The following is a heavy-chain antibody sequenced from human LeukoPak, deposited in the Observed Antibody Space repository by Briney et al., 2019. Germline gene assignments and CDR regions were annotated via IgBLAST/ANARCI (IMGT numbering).Heavy chain of an antibody. CDR1: GVSVSSYY. J-gene: IGHJ3*02. Sequence: SETLSLTCTVSGVSVSSYYWIWIRQPAGRGLEWIGRIVASGSTNFNPSLKSRVTMSVDSSKNQFSLKLSSVTPADTALYYCARKDGDIWGQGTMVTVSS. D-gene: IGHD5-24*01. V-gene: IGHV4-4*07. CDR3: ARKDGDI. CDR2: IVASGST.